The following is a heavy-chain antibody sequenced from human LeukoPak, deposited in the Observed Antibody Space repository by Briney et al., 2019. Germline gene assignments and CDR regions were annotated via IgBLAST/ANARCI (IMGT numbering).Heavy chain of an antibody. CDR1: GFTFSSYA. D-gene: IGHD6-6*01. Sequence: GGSLRLSCAASGFTFSSYAMSWVRQAPGKGLEWVSAISGSGGSTYYADSVKGRLTISRDNSKNTLYLQMNSLRAEDTAVYYCAKFSSSSRGYYFDYWGQGTLVTVSS. J-gene: IGHJ4*02. CDR3: AKFSSSSRGYYFDY. CDR2: ISGSGGST. V-gene: IGHV3-23*01.